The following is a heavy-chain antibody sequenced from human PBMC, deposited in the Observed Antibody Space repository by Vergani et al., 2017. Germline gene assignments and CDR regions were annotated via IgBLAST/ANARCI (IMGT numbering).Heavy chain of an antibody. D-gene: IGHD3-10*02. CDR3: ARHEASGVFGELFY. CDR2: IYYSGST. V-gene: IGHV4-39*01. CDR1: GGSISSSSYY. Sequence: QLQLQESGPGLVKPSETLSLTCTVSGGSISSSSYYWGWIRQPPGKGLEWIGSIYYSGSTYYNPSLKSRVTISVDTSKNQFSLRLSSVTAADTAVYYCARHEASGVFGELFYWGQGTLVTVSS. J-gene: IGHJ4*02.